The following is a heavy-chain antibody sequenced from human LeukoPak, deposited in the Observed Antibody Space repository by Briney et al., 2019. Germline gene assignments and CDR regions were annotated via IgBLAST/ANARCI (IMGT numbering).Heavy chain of an antibody. CDR3: ARGQSNSWYSHAFDI. D-gene: IGHD6-13*01. CDR1: GFTFSSYA. Sequence: GGSLRLSCAASGFTFSSYAMHWVRQAPGKGLEYVSAISNNGGSTHYVNSVEGRFTISRDNAKNTLYLQMGSLRAEDMAVYYCARGQSNSWYSHAFDIWGQGTMVTVSS. V-gene: IGHV3-64*01. J-gene: IGHJ3*02. CDR2: ISNNGGST.